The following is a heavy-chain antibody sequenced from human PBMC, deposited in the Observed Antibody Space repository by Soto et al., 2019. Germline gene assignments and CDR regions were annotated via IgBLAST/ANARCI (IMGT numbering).Heavy chain of an antibody. J-gene: IGHJ6*03. Sequence: QVQLVQSGAEVKQPGSSVKVSCKASGGTFSSYAISWVRQAPGQGLEWMGRSIPILGIANYAQKFQGRVTITADKSTSTAYMELSSLRSEDTAVYYCARGIDYDFWSGSPFPETTAQKYYYYYYMDVWGKGTTVTVSS. CDR2: SIPILGIA. CDR1: GGTFSSYA. V-gene: IGHV1-69*04. CDR3: ARGIDYDFWSGSPFPETTAQKYYYYYYMDV. D-gene: IGHD3-3*01.